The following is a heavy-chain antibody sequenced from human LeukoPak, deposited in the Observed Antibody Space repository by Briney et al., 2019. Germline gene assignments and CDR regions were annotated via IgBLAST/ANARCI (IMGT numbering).Heavy chain of an antibody. Sequence: GGSLRLSCAASGFTFSSYATSWVRQAPRKGLEWGSAISGSGGSTYYADPVRGRFTISRDNSKNTLYLQMNSLRAEAPPVNYFAKQVPYSGLYLYCDYWPRGTLVSVST. J-gene: IGHJ4*02. CDR2: ISGSGGST. D-gene: IGHD1-26*01. V-gene: IGHV3-23*01. CDR3: AKQVPYSGLYLYCDY. CDR1: GFTFSSYA.